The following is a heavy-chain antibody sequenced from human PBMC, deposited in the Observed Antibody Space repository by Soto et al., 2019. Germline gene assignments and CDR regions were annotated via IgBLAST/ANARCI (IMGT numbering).Heavy chain of an antibody. CDR3: ARDPPNCGGDCYFDY. CDR1: GFTFCSYW. CDR2: INSDGSST. J-gene: IGHJ4*02. V-gene: IGHV3-74*01. Sequence: EVQLVESGGGLVQPGGSLRLSCAASGFTFCSYWMHWVRQAPGKGLVWVSRINSDGSSTSYADSVKGRFTISRDNAKNTLYLQMNSLRAEDTAVYYCARDPPNCGGDCYFDYWGQGTLVTVSS. D-gene: IGHD2-21*02.